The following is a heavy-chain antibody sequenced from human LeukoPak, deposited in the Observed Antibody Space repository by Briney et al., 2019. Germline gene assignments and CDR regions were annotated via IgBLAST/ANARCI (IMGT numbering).Heavy chain of an antibody. Sequence: PGGSLRLSCAASGFTFSSRWMGSVRQAPGKWLEWVANIWNDGLTQYYLDSVKGRFTISRDNAKDSLSLQMNSLRAEDTAVYFCARHGDYCFDLWGQGTLVTVSS. CDR3: ARHGDYCFDL. D-gene: IGHD4-17*01. J-gene: IGHJ4*02. V-gene: IGHV3-7*01. CDR1: GFTFSSRW. CDR2: IWNDGLTQ.